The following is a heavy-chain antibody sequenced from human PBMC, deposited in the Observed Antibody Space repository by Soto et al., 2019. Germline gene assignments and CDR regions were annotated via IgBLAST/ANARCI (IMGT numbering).Heavy chain of an antibody. D-gene: IGHD2-2*01. CDR3: ARVHCITTACSPLNWFDP. Sequence: ASVKVSFKASGYTFTGYYIHWVRQARGQGHEWMGWINPNSGDTNSAQKFQGRVTMTRDTSISTAYMEPSRLRSDDTAVYYCARVHCITTACSPLNWFDPWGQGTLVTVS. J-gene: IGHJ5*02. CDR1: GYTFTGYY. CDR2: INPNSGDT. V-gene: IGHV1-2*02.